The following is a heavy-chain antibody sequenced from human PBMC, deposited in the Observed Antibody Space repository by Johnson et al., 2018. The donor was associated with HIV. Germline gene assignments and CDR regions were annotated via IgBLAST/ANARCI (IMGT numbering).Heavy chain of an antibody. Sequence: QVQLVESGGGVVQPGGSLRLSCAASGFTFSSYGMHWVRQAPGKGLEWVAFIRYDGDNKYYADSVKGRFTISRDNSKNTLFLQMNSLKTEDTAVYYCTTDPWWNGYHAFDIWGQGTMVTVSS. CDR3: TTDPWWNGYHAFDI. CDR1: GFTFSSYG. CDR2: IRYDGDNK. V-gene: IGHV3-30*02. J-gene: IGHJ3*02. D-gene: IGHD1-1*01.